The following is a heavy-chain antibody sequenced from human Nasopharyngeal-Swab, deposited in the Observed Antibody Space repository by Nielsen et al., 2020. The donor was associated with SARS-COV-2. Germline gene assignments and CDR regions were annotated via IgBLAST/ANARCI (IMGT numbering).Heavy chain of an antibody. J-gene: IGHJ4*02. CDR2: INPNSGGT. V-gene: IGHV1-2*02. D-gene: IGHD3-22*01. Sequence: ASVKVSCKASGYTFTGYYMHWVRQPPGQGLEWMGWINPNSGGTNYAQKFQGRVTMTRDTSISTAYMELSRLRSDDTAVYYCARDLIAMIVVNGGVYFDYWGQGTLVTVSS. CDR1: GYTFTGYY. CDR3: ARDLIAMIVVNGGVYFDY.